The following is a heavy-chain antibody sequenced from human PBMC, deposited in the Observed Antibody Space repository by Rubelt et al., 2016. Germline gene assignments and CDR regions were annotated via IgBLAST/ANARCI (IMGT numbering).Heavy chain of an antibody. CDR3: APGPPHDY. CDR1: GFSFTTYG. V-gene: IGHV3-7*03. J-gene: IGHJ4*02. Sequence: EVQLVESGGGLVKPGGSLRLSCAASGFSFTTYGMHWVRQAPGKGLEWVANIKQDGSEKYYVDSVKDRFTISRDNAKNSLYLQMNSLRGEDTAVYYCAPGPPHDYWGQGTLVTVSS. CDR2: IKQDGSEK.